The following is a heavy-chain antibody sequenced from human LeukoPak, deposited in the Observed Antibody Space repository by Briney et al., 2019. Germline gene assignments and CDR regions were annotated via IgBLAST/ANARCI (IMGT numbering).Heavy chain of an antibody. J-gene: IGHJ6*03. Sequence: SDTQSLTCTVSGGSISSYYWRWIRQPAGEGLEWIGRIYTSGSTNYNPSLKSRVTMSLDTSKNQFSLKLSSVTAADTAVYYCARHRSIAARNYYYYMDVWGKGTTVTVSS. CDR1: GGSISSYY. V-gene: IGHV4-4*07. D-gene: IGHD6-6*01. CDR3: ARHRSIAARNYYYYMDV. CDR2: IYTSGST.